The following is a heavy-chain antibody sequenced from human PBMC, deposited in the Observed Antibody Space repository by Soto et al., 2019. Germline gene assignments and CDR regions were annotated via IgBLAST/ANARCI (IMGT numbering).Heavy chain of an antibody. D-gene: IGHD3-10*01. J-gene: IGHJ6*02. CDR2: IDPSDSYT. CDR3: ARLRGITMVRGVRYYYYGMDV. V-gene: IGHV5-10-1*01. CDR1: GYSFTSYW. Sequence: PGESLKISCKGSGYSFTSYWISWVRQMPGKGLEWMGRIDPSDSYTNYSPSFQGHVTISADKSISTAYLQWSSLKASDTAMYYCARLRGITMVRGVRYYYYGMDVWGQGTRSPSP.